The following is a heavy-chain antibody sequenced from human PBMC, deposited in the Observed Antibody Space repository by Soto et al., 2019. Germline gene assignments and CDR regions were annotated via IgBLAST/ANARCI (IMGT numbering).Heavy chain of an antibody. CDR2: IYYSGST. D-gene: IGHD3-16*01. CDR3: ARQALRFYGMDV. V-gene: IGHV4-39*01. J-gene: IGHJ6*02. CDR1: GGSISSSSYY. Sequence: PSETLSLTCTVSGGSISSSSYYWGWIRQPPGKGLEWIGSIYYSGSTYYNPSPKSRVTISVDTSKNQFSLKLSSVTAADTAVYYCARQALRFYGMDVWGQGTTVTVSS.